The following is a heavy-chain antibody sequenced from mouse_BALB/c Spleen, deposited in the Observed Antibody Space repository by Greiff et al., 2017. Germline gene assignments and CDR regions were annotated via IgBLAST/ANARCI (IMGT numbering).Heavy chain of an antibody. CDR1: GYTFSSYW. D-gene: IGHD1-1*01. CDR3: AREATVVATDYYAMDY. V-gene: IGHV1-9*01. Sequence: QVQLQQSGAELMKPGASVKISCKATGYTFSSYWIEWVKQRPGHGLEWIGEILPGSGSTNYNEKFKGKATFTADTSSNTAYMQLSSLTSEDSAVYYCAREATVVATDYYAMDYWGQGTSVTVSS. CDR2: ILPGSGST. J-gene: IGHJ4*01.